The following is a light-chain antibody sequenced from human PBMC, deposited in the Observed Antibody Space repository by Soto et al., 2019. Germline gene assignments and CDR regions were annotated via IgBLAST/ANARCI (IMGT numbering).Light chain of an antibody. CDR2: GAS. CDR1: QSVSSN. J-gene: IGKJ5*01. CDR3: QQRSNWPST. Sequence: IVMTQSPATLSVSPGERATLSCRASQSVSSNLAWYQQKPGQAPRLLIYGASTRATGIPARFSGSGSGTEFTLTISSLEPEDFAVYYCQQRSNWPSTFGQGTRLEIK. V-gene: IGKV3-15*01.